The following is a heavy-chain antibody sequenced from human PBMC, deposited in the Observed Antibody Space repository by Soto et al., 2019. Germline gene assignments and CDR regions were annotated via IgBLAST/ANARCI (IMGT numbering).Heavy chain of an antibody. J-gene: IGHJ4*02. Sequence: SETLSLTCTVSGGSISSSSYYWGWIRQPPGKGLEWIGSIYYSGSTYYNPSLKSRVTISVDTSKNHFSLKLSSVTAADTAVYYCARSPTVTTFRIAAAGTDYWGQGTLVTVSS. CDR3: ARSPTVTTFRIAAAGTDY. V-gene: IGHV4-39*01. D-gene: IGHD6-13*01. CDR1: GGSISSSSYY. CDR2: IYYSGST.